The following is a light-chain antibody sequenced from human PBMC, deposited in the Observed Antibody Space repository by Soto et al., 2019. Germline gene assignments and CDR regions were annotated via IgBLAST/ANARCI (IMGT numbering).Light chain of an antibody. CDR2: GTS. Sequence: EIVLKQSPGTMSLYPGERATLSCRASQSVSSSYLAWYQQKPGQAPRLLIYGTSSRATGIPDRFSGSGSGTDFTLTISRLKPEDFAVYYSQLYGSSRPTVGQGTKVDI. CDR3: QLYGSSRPT. V-gene: IGKV3-20*01. CDR1: QSVSSSY. J-gene: IGKJ1*01.